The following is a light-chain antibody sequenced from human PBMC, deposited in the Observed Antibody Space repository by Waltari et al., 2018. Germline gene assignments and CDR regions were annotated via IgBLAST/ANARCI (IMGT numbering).Light chain of an antibody. CDR2: GSA. Sequence: CWASQSDGRAFAWYQQKPGQARRLLVYGSAIRAAGIPDRFSGSGSGTDFSLTINRLEPEDFTVYYCQHYVRLPVTFGQGTKVELK. CDR1: QSDGRAF. CDR3: QHYVRLPVT. V-gene: IGKV3-20*01. J-gene: IGKJ1*01.